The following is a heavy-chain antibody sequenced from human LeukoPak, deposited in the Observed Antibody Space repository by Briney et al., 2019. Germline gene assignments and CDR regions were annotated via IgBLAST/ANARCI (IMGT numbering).Heavy chain of an antibody. D-gene: IGHD3-3*01. V-gene: IGHV3-30*18. Sequence: PGGSLRLSCAASGFTFSSYGMHWVRRAPGKGLEWVAVISYDGSNKYYADSVKGRFTISRDNSKNTLYLQMNSLRAEDTAVYYYAKDTTSGRLDYWGQGTLVTVSS. CDR3: AKDTTSGRLDY. CDR2: ISYDGSNK. CDR1: GFTFSSYG. J-gene: IGHJ4*02.